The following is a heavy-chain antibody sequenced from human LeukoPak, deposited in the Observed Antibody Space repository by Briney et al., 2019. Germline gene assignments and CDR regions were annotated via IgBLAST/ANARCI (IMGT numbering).Heavy chain of an antibody. V-gene: IGHV3-7*03. CDR3: AKSWFGELLHWFDP. CDR2: IKQDGSEK. D-gene: IGHD3-10*01. J-gene: IGHJ5*02. Sequence: PGGSLRLSCAASGFTFSSYWMSWVRQAPGKGLEWVANIKQDGSEKYYVDSVKGRFTISRDNAKNSLYLQMNSLRAEDTALYYCAKSWFGELLHWFDPWGQGTLVTVSS. CDR1: GFTFSSYW.